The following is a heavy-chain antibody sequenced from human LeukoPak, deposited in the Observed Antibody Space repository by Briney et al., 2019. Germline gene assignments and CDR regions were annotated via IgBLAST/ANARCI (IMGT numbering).Heavy chain of an antibody. D-gene: IGHD1-7*01. CDR1: GGSISSSSYS. CDR2: IYYSGST. Sequence: SETLSLTCTVSGGSISSSSYSWGWIRQPPGKGLEWIGSIYYSGSTYYNPSLKSRVTISVDTSKNQFSLKLSSVTAADTAVYYCARSLDWNYGAYYYYYMDVWGKGTTVTVSS. CDR3: ARSLDWNYGAYYYYYMDV. J-gene: IGHJ6*03. V-gene: IGHV4-39*01.